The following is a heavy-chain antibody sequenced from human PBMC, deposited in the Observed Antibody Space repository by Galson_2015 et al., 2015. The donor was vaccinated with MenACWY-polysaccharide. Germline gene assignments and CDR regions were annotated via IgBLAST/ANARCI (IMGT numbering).Heavy chain of an antibody. CDR1: GFTFSSYW. D-gene: IGHD6-13*01. J-gene: IGHJ4*02. V-gene: IGHV3-74*01. CDR2: LSSAGGST. CDR3: AKVHGGYSNDCGHPYYFDY. Sequence: SLRLSCAASGFTFSSYWMHWVRQAPGKGLVWVSRLSSAGGSTCYADSVKGRFTISRDNFKNTLHLQMNSLRVEDTAVYYCAKVHGGYSNDCGHPYYFDYWGQGTLVTVSS.